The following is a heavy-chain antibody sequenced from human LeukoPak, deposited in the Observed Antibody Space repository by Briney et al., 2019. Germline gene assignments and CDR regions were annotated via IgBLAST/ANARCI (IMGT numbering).Heavy chain of an antibody. CDR3: ASEYCSGGSCYAVYY. CDR1: GFTFSSYS. Sequence: PGGSLRLSCAASGFTFSSYSMNWVRQAPGKGLEWVSSISSSSSYIYYADSVKGRFTISRDNAKNSLYLQMNSLRAEDTAVYYCASEYCSGGSCYAVYYWGQGTLVTVSS. CDR2: ISSSSSYI. D-gene: IGHD2-15*01. V-gene: IGHV3-21*01. J-gene: IGHJ4*02.